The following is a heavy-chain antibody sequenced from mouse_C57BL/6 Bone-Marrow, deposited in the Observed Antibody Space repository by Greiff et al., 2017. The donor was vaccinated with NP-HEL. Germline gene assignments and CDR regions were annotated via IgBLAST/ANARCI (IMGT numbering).Heavy chain of an antibody. CDR1: GFTFSSYA. Sequence: EVHLVESGGGLVKPGGSLKLSCAASGFTFSSYAMSWVRQTPEKRLEWVATISDGGSYTYYPDNVKGRFTISRDNAKNNLYLQMSHLKSEDTAMYYCARDGYYGDYWGQGTTLTVSS. CDR3: ARDGYYGDY. V-gene: IGHV5-4*01. D-gene: IGHD2-3*01. J-gene: IGHJ2*01. CDR2: ISDGGSYT.